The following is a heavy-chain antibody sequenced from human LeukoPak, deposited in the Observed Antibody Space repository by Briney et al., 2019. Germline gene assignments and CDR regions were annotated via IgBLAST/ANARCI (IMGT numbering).Heavy chain of an antibody. V-gene: IGHV1-18*01. Sequence: GASVKVSCKASGYTFTSYGISWVRQAPGQGLEWMGWISAYNGNTNYAQKLQGRVTMTTDTSTSTAYMELRSLRSDDTAVYYCASQYYYDSSAKGEGPYYYYGMDVWGQGTTVTVSS. CDR1: GYTFTSYG. J-gene: IGHJ6*02. CDR3: ASQYYYDSSAKGEGPYYYYGMDV. D-gene: IGHD3-22*01. CDR2: ISAYNGNT.